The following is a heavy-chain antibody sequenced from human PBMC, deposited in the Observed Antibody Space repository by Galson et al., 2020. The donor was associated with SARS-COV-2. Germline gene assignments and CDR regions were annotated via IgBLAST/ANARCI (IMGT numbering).Heavy chain of an antibody. D-gene: IGHD3-10*01. CDR1: SGSISSNSHY. Sequence: SETLSLTCTVSSGSISSNSHYWGWIRQSPGKGLEWIGRINFSGTTYYNPSLQSRVTVSVDTSKNHFSLKLNSVTATDTAVYYCAGSPFGVMCPYYFDSWGQGALVTVSS. V-gene: IGHV4-39*02. CDR2: INFSGTT. CDR3: AGSPFGVMCPYYFDS. J-gene: IGHJ4*02.